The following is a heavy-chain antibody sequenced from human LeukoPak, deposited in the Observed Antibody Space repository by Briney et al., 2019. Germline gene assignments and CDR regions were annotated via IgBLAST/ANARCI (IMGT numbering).Heavy chain of an antibody. CDR1: GFTFSGYA. V-gene: IGHV3-30*01. CDR3: ARGGMYDSYYFFYMDV. J-gene: IGHJ6*03. D-gene: IGHD3-22*01. Sequence: GGSLRLSCAAYGFTFSGYAVHWVRQAPGKGLQWVAAISYDGYNKYYADSLKGRFTISRENSKNTLWLQMNSLRAEDTAVYYCARGGMYDSYYFFYMDVWGKGTTVTVSS. CDR2: ISYDGYNK.